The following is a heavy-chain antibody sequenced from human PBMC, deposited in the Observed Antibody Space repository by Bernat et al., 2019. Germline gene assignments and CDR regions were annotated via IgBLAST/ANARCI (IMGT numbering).Heavy chain of an antibody. D-gene: IGHD4-17*01. CDR2: IRSKAYGGTT. CDR1: GFTFGDYA. Sequence: EVQLVESGGGLVQPGRSLRLSCTASGFTFGDYAMSWVRQAPGKGLEWVGFIRSKAYGGTTEYCASVKGRFTISRDDSKSIAYLQMNSLKTEDTAVYYCTRDPMTTVTGYYYYYYMDVWGKGTTVTVSS. CDR3: TRDPMTTVTGYYYYYYMDV. J-gene: IGHJ6*03. V-gene: IGHV3-49*04.